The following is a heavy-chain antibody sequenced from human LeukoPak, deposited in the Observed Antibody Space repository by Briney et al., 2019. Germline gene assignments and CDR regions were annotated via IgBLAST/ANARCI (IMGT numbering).Heavy chain of an antibody. J-gene: IGHJ6*03. V-gene: IGHV4-34*01. CDR3: ARGRMAARYYYYYMDV. CDR1: GGSFSGYY. CDR2: INHSGST. D-gene: IGHD6-6*01. Sequence: PSETLSLTCAVYGGSFSGYYWSWIRQPPGKGLEWSGEINHSGSTNYNPSLKSRVTISVDTSKNQFSLKLSSVTAADTAVYYCARGRMAARYYYYYMDVWGKGTTVTVSS.